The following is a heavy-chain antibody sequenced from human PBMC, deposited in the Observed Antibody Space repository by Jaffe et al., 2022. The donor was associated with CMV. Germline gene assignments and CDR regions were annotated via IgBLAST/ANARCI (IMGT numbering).Heavy chain of an antibody. CDR1: GFTFSSYW. V-gene: IGHV3-74*01. J-gene: IGHJ6*03. Sequence: EVQLVESGGGLVQPGGSLRLSCAASGFTFSSYWMHWVRQAPGKGLVWVSRINSDGSSTSYADSVKGRFTISRDNAKNTLYLQMNSLRAEDTAVYYCARAAGTGSESHYYYYYYMDVWGKGTTVTVSS. CDR2: INSDGSST. CDR3: ARAAGTGSESHYYYYYYMDV. D-gene: IGHD6-13*01.